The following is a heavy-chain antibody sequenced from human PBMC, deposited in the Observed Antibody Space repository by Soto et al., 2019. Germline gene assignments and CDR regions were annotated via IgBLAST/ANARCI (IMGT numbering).Heavy chain of an antibody. Sequence: QVQLVQSGAEVKKPGASVKVSCKASGYTFTDYAMHWVRQAPGQRLEWMGWINTGNGNTKFSLKFQGRVTITRDTSATTAYMELTSLRSEDTVVYYCAKGSRMWTPDYWGQGTLVTVSS. CDR2: INTGNGNT. V-gene: IGHV1-3*04. CDR3: AKGSRMWTPDY. J-gene: IGHJ4*02. D-gene: IGHD2-21*01. CDR1: GYTFTDYA.